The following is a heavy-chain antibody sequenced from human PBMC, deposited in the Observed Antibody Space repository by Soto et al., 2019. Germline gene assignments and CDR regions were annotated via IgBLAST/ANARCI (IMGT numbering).Heavy chain of an antibody. V-gene: IGHV3-7*01. J-gene: IGHJ3*02. CDR3: ARDIFCGRDSCHSFSFDI. Sequence: EVQLVESGGGLVQPGGSLRLSCAASGFTFSSYWMSWVRQAPGKGLEWVANIKQDGSEKYYVDSVKGRFTISRDNAKNSLYLQMNRLRVEDTSVYYCARDIFCGRDSCHSFSFDIWGQGTMVTVSS. D-gene: IGHD2-15*01. CDR1: GFTFSSYW. CDR2: IKQDGSEK.